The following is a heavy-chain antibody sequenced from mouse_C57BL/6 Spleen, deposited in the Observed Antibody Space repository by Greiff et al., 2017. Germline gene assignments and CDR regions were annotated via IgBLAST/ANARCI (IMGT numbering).Heavy chain of an antibody. J-gene: IGHJ1*03. CDR1: GFSFTSYG. Sequence: QVHVKQSGPGLVAPSQCLSITCPVSGFSFTSYGVSWVRQPPGKGLEWLGVIWGDGSTNYHSALITRLSISKDNSKSQVILKLNSLQTDDTATYYCAIYGNDLYVGVWGTGATVTVSS. CDR3: AIYGNDLYVGV. V-gene: IGHV2-3*01. CDR2: IWGDGST. D-gene: IGHD2-1*01.